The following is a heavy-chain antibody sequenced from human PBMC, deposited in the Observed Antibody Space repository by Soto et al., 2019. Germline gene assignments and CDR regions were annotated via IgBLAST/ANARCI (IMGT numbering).Heavy chain of an antibody. CDR1: GGTFSSYA. V-gene: IGHV1-69*12. Sequence: QVQLVQSGAEVKKPGSSVKVSCKASGGTFSSYAISWVRQAPGQGLEWMGGIIPIFGTANYAQKFQGRVTXXAXEXXSTAYMELSSLRSEDTAVYYCAREKCSGGSCSLPYWGQGTLVTVSS. J-gene: IGHJ4*02. CDR2: IIPIFGTA. CDR3: AREKCSGGSCSLPY. D-gene: IGHD2-15*01.